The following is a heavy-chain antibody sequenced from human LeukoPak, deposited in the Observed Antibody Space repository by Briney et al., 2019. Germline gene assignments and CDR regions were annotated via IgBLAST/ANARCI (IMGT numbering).Heavy chain of an antibody. CDR1: GYTFTSYD. CDR3: ARSPSSSWTAFDI. J-gene: IGHJ3*02. D-gene: IGHD6-13*01. V-gene: IGHV1-8*01. Sequence: ASVKVSCKASGYTFTSYDINWVRQAAGQGPEWMGWMNPNSGNTGYAQKFQGRVTMTRNTSISTAYMELSSLRSEDTAVYYCARSPSSSWTAFDIWGQGTMVTVSS. CDR2: MNPNSGNT.